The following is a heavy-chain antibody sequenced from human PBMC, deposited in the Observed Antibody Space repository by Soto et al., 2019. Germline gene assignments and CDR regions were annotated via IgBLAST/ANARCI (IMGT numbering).Heavy chain of an antibody. Sequence: GGSLRLSCAASGFTFSSYWMHWVRQAPGKGLVWVSRINSDGSSTSYADSVTGRFTISRDNAKNTLYLQMNSLRAEDTAVYYCAREADFNYYGSGSYEYFDYWGQGTLVTVSS. CDR1: GFTFSSYW. V-gene: IGHV3-74*01. CDR2: INSDGSST. CDR3: AREADFNYYGSGSYEYFDY. J-gene: IGHJ4*02. D-gene: IGHD3-10*01.